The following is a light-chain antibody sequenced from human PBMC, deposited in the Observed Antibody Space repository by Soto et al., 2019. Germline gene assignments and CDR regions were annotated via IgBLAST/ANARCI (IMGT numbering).Light chain of an antibody. CDR1: QSISSY. CDR2: AAS. V-gene: IGKV1-39*01. Sequence: DIQMTQSPSSLSASVGDRVTITCRASQSISSYLNWYQQKPGKAPKLLIYAASSLQSGVPSRFSGSGSGTEFTLTISSLQPEDFATYYCLQDYNYPFGGGTKVDIK. J-gene: IGKJ4*01. CDR3: LQDYNYP.